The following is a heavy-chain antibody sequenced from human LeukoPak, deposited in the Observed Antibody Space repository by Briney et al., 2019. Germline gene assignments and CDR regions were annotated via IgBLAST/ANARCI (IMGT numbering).Heavy chain of an antibody. D-gene: IGHD3-22*01. CDR3: ARESPVYYYDSSGYYLDY. J-gene: IGHJ4*02. V-gene: IGHV1-46*01. CDR2: INPSGGST. CDR1: GYTFTSYY. Sequence: ASVKVSCKASGYTFTSYYMHWVRQAPGQGLEWMGIINPSGGSTSYAQKFQGRVTMTRDTSTSTVYMELSSLRSEDTAVYYCARESPVYYYDSSGYYLDYWGQGTLVTVSS.